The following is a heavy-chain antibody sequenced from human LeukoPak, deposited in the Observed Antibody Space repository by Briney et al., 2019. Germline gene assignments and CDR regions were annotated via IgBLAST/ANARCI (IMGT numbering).Heavy chain of an antibody. CDR3: ARESAAIPGRPYIVATIN. CDR2: INHSGST. Sequence: SETLSLTCAVYGGSFSGYYWSWIRQPPGKGLEWIGEINHSGSTNYNPSLKSRVTISVDTSKNQFSLKLSSVTAADTAVYYCARESAAIPGRPYIVATINWGQGTLVTVSS. V-gene: IGHV4-34*01. D-gene: IGHD5-12*01. CDR1: GGSFSGYY. J-gene: IGHJ4*02.